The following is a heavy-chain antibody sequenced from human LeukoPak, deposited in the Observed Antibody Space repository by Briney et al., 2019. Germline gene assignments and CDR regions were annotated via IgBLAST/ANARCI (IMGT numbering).Heavy chain of an antibody. CDR3: ATSMARDVDAFHI. CDR2: INWNGGNT. CDR1: GFTFDDYG. D-gene: IGHD2-21*01. V-gene: IGHV3-20*04. Sequence: GGSLRLSCAASGFTFDDYGMTWVRQAPGKGLEWVSGINWNGGNTGYADSVKGRFTISRDNAKNSLYLQMNNLRAEDTAMFYCATSMARDVDAFHIWGQGTMVTVSS. J-gene: IGHJ3*02.